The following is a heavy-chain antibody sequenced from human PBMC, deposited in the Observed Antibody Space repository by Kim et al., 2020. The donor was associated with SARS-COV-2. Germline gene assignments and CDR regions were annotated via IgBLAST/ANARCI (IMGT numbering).Heavy chain of an antibody. V-gene: IGHV1-18*01. CDR2: ISAYNGDI. J-gene: IGHJ4*02. Sequence: ASVKVSCKASGYTFTTFGISWVRQAPGEGLEWMGWISAYNGDIVYARNLQGRVTMTTDPSTGTAYMELRSLRSDDTAVYYCTRDLGDYSDHSIFFDYWGQGTLLTVSS. D-gene: IGHD4-17*01. CDR3: TRDLGDYSDHSIFFDY. CDR1: GYTFTTFG.